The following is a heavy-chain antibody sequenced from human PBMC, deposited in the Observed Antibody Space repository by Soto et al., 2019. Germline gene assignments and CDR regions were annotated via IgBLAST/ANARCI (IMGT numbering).Heavy chain of an antibody. D-gene: IGHD3-10*01. J-gene: IGHJ5*02. CDR1: GDSVSSVNW. Sequence: SETQSLTCGVSGDSVSSVNWWSWVRQAPGKGLEWIGEIYHSGTTNYNPSLTGRVTMSVDKSKNQFSLNLTSVTAADTAVYYCARLTGVFTISPCDPWGLGTLGTVSA. V-gene: IGHV4-4*02. CDR3: ARLTGVFTISPCDP. CDR2: IYHSGTT.